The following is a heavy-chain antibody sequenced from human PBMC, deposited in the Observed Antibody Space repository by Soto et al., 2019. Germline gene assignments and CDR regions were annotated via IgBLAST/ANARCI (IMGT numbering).Heavy chain of an antibody. Sequence: SVKVSCKASGGTFSSYAISWVRQAPGQGLEWMGGIIPIFGTANYAQKFQGRATITADESTSTAYMELSSLRSEDTAVYYCARGLGMITFGGVIVKDYYYYYGMDVWGQGTTVTVSS. J-gene: IGHJ6*02. D-gene: IGHD3-16*02. CDR3: ARGLGMITFGGVIVKDYYYYYGMDV. CDR2: IIPIFGTA. V-gene: IGHV1-69*13. CDR1: GGTFSSYA.